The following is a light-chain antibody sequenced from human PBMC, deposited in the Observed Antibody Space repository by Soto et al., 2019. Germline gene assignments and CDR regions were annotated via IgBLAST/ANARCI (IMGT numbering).Light chain of an antibody. V-gene: IGKV3-15*01. Sequence: EIVMTXSPXXXXVSPGXRAXXXXXASQXXSSNLAWYQQKPGQAPNLLIYGASTRASGIPARFSGSGSGTDFTLTISSLQSEDFAVYYCQQYNNWPRTFGQGTKVEIK. CDR2: GAS. CDR1: QXXSSN. J-gene: IGKJ1*01. CDR3: QQYNNWPRT.